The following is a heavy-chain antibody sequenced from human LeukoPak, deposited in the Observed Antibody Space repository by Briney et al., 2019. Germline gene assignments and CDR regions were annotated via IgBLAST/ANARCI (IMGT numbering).Heavy chain of an antibody. Sequence: GGSLRLPRTASGIVFSRTAMNWARQSPGRGLEWLSAISGGGERTFYADSVKGRFTISRDNSKNMVYLQMNSLRADDTAIYYCGKDGGQYSSGPEFDPRGQGALVTVSS. J-gene: IGHJ5*02. CDR2: ISGGGERT. CDR3: GKDGGQYSSGPEFDP. CDR1: GIVFSRTA. D-gene: IGHD6-19*01. V-gene: IGHV3-23*01.